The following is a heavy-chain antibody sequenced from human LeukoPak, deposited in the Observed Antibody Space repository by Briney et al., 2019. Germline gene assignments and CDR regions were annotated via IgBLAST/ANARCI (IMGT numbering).Heavy chain of an antibody. CDR3: ARAGPGYSDGYEHPAGLDAFDI. J-gene: IGHJ3*02. CDR2: IYHSGGT. CDR1: TFSDST. Sequence: TFSDSTMSWYRQAPGKGLEWIGFIYHSGGTSYYPSLQSRIGLSVDRSNNQFSLHLKNVTAADTAVYYCARAGPGYSDGYEHPAGLDAFDIWGHGTMVIVSS. D-gene: IGHD5-18*01. V-gene: IGHV4-30-2*01.